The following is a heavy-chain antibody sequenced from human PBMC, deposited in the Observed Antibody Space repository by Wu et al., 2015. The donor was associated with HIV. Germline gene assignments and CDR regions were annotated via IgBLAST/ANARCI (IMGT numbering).Heavy chain of an antibody. CDR1: GYSFSDYH. CDR3: ARALRPVADALELDY. V-gene: IGHV1-2*02. D-gene: IGHD6-19*01. Sequence: QIQLVQSGAEVKKPGASVKVSCKASGYSFSDYHVHWVRQAPGQGLEWMGWINQSGGGATFAQKFQGRVAMTRDTSISTAFMELSRLRFDDTAIYYCARALRPVADALELDYWGRERVVTVSS. J-gene: IGHJ4*02. CDR2: INQSGGGA.